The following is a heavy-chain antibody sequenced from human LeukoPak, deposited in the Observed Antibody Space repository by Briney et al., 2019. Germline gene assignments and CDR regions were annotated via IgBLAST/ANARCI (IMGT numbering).Heavy chain of an antibody. CDR2: IYGGGST. J-gene: IGHJ4*02. V-gene: IGHV3-66*01. Sequence: GGSLRLSCAASGFTVNSNYMSWVRQAPGKGLEWVSVIYGGGSTYYADSVKGRFTISRDNSKNTLYLQMNSLRAEDTAVYYCAREYSGYDSVSGYFDYWGQGTLVTVSS. D-gene: IGHD5-12*01. CDR3: AREYSGYDSVSGYFDY. CDR1: GFTVNSNY.